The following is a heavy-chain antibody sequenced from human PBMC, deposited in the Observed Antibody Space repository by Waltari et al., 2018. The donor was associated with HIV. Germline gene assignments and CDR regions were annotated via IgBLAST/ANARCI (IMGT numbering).Heavy chain of an antibody. CDR3: ATPIAAAGRRYYYGMDV. D-gene: IGHD6-13*01. CDR2: IIPIFGTA. V-gene: IGHV1-69*12. J-gene: IGHJ6*02. Sequence: QVQLVQSGAEVKKPGSSVKVSCKASGGTFSSYAISWVRQAPGQGLDGMGGIIPIFGTANYAQKFQGRVTITADESTSTAYMELSSLRSEDTAVYYCATPIAAAGRRYYYGMDVWGQGTTVTVSS. CDR1: GGTFSSYA.